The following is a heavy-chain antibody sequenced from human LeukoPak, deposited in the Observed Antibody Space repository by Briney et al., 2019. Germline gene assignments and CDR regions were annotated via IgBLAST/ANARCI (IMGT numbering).Heavy chain of an antibody. CDR2: ISGSGGST. V-gene: IGHV3-23*01. CDR3: AKRGYSSSSRYFDY. D-gene: IGHD6-6*01. Sequence: GGSLRLSCAASGFTFSSYAMSWVRQAPGKGLEWVSAISGSGGSTYYADSVKGRFTISRDNSKNTLYLRMNSLRAEDTAVYYCAKRGYSSSSRYFDYWGQGTLVTVSS. J-gene: IGHJ4*02. CDR1: GFTFSSYA.